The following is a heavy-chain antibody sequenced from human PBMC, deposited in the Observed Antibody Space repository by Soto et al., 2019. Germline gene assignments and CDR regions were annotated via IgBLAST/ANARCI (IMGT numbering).Heavy chain of an antibody. CDR3: ARRIVGATRSCDY. Sequence: QVQLQQWGAGMLKPSETLSLTCAVYGGSFSGYYWSWIRQPPGKGLEWIGEINHSGSTNYIPSLKSRVTISVDTSKNQFSLKLSSVTAADTAVYYCARRIVGATRSCDYWGQGTLVTVSS. D-gene: IGHD1-26*01. J-gene: IGHJ4*02. CDR1: GGSFSGYY. V-gene: IGHV4-34*01. CDR2: INHSGST.